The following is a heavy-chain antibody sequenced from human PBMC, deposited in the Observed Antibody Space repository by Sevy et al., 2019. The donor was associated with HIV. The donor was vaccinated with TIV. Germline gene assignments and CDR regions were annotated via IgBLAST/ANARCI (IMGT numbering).Heavy chain of an antibody. Sequence: GGSLRLSCTTSGFTFGDYAMSWVRQAPGKGLEWVAFLNSKAYGGTLDYAASVKGRFTISRDDFKSIAQLQMNDLKTDGTTIYYWTRWKGAQSIFDYWGQGALVTVSS. CDR1: GFTFGDYA. CDR2: LNSKAYGGTL. CDR3: TRWKGAQSIFDY. J-gene: IGHJ4*02. V-gene: IGHV3-49*04. D-gene: IGHD1-1*01.